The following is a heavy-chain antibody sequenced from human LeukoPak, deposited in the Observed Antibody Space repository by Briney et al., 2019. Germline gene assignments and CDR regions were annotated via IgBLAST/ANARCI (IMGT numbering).Heavy chain of an antibody. J-gene: IGHJ5*01. CDR3: AKDLRGNWNYFDS. V-gene: IGHV3-23*01. CDR2: VSPAYGRT. D-gene: IGHD1-7*01. Sequence: GGSLRLSCSASGFSFNNYAMSWIRQAPGKGLTWVSLVSPAYGRTYYADSVKGRFTLSRDNSKTTLYLQMNSLRAEDTAVYYCAKDLRGNWNYFDSWGQGTLVTVSS. CDR1: GFSFNNYA.